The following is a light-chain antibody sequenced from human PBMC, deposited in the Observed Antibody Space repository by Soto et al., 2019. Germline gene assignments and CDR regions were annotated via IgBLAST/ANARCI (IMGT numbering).Light chain of an antibody. CDR2: GAS. V-gene: IGKV3-20*01. Sequence: EIVLTQSPGTLSLSPGERATLSCRASQSVSSSYLAWYQQKPSQAPRFLIYGASSRATGIPDRFSGSGSGTDFTLTISRLEPEDFAVYYCQQYGSSPPITFGQGTRLEIK. CDR1: QSVSSSY. CDR3: QQYGSSPPIT. J-gene: IGKJ5*01.